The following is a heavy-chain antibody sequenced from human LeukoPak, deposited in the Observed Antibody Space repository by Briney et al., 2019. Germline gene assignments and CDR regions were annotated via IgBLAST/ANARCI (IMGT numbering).Heavy chain of an antibody. D-gene: IGHD2-2*01. CDR1: GFTFSSYA. V-gene: IGHV3-30*04. Sequence: QSGGSLRLSCAASGFTFSSYAMHWVRQAPGKGLEWVAVISHDGSNKYYADSVKGRFTISRDNSKNTLYLQMNSLRAEDTAVYYCARGGEVSYCSSTSCPLDYWGQGTLVTVSS. CDR3: ARGGEVSYCSSTSCPLDY. J-gene: IGHJ4*02. CDR2: ISHDGSNK.